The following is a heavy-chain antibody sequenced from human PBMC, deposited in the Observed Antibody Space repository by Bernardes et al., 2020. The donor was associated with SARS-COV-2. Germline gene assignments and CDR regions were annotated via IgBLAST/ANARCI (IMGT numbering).Heavy chain of an antibody. CDR2: IKTDGSST. J-gene: IGHJ4*02. V-gene: IGHV3-74*01. D-gene: IGHD1-26*01. CDR3: ARGALSGTYGVGDY. CDR1: GFTFSNYW. Sequence: GGSLRLSCAASGFTFSNYWMHWVRQVPGKGLVWVSRIKTDGSSTSYADSVKGRFTISRDNAKNTLYLQMNSPRVEDTAVYYCARGALSGTYGVGDYWGQGTLVTVSS.